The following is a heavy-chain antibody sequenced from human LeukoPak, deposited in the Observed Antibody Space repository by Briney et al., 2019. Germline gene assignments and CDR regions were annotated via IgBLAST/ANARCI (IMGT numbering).Heavy chain of an antibody. D-gene: IGHD2-15*01. CDR2: IHYSGYT. V-gene: IGHV4-59*08. J-gene: IGHJ4*02. Sequence: PETPSLTCTVSAGSIRGSYWSWIRQPPGQGLEWIGYIHYSGYTSHNVTLKSRVTISVDTSKNQFSLKLSSVTAADTAVYYCARWYAQLDYWGQGTLVTVSS. CDR1: AGSIRGSY. CDR3: ARWYAQLDY.